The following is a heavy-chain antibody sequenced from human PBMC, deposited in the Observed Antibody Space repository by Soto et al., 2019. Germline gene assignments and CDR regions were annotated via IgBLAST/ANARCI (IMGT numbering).Heavy chain of an antibody. J-gene: IGHJ4*02. CDR1: DDSINSDKYY. D-gene: IGHD3-9*01. CDR2: VYYRGNA. Sequence: QLQLQESGPGLVKPSETLSLSCSVSDDSINSDKYYWGWIRQPPGKGLEWIGSVYYRGNAYYNPSLQTRVTISLDKSMSQFSLKLNSVTAAESAVYFCARLEGLATISYYFDFWGLGALVTVSS. CDR3: ARLEGLATISYYFDF. V-gene: IGHV4-39*01.